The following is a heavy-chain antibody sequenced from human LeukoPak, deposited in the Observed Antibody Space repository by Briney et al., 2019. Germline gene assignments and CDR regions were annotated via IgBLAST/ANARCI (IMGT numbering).Heavy chain of an antibody. CDR3: ARPYTAMGEYYFDY. J-gene: IGHJ4*02. CDR2: IYPGDSDT. D-gene: IGHD5-18*01. V-gene: IGHV5-51*01. Sequence: GESLKISCKGSGYSFTSYWNGWVRQMPGKGLXXXXIIYPGDSDTRYSPSFQGQVTISADKSISTAYLQWSSLKASDTAMYYCARPYTAMGEYYFDYWGQGTLVTVSS. CDR1: GYSFTSYW.